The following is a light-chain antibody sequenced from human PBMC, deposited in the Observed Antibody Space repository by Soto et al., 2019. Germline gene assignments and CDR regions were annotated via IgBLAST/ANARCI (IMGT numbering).Light chain of an antibody. CDR3: SSYTPTNTYV. CDR2: EVT. CDR1: SSDIGGYNY. V-gene: IGLV2-14*01. J-gene: IGLJ1*01. Sequence: QSALTQPASVSGSPGQSITISRTGTSSDIGGYNYVSWYQQHPGKAPKLMIYEVTNRPSGISNRFSGSKSGNTASLTISGLQAEDEADYYCSSYTPTNTYVFGTGTKVTVL.